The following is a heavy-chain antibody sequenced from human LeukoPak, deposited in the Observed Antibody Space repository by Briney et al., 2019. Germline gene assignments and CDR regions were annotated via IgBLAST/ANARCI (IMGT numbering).Heavy chain of an antibody. J-gene: IGHJ4*02. V-gene: IGHV3-43*01. D-gene: IGHD3-22*01. CDR1: GFTFEDYT. CDR2: VNWHGTA. Sequence: GGSLRLSCVASGFTFEDYTMHWVHQAPGKTLEWVSLVNWHGTAYYTDSVKGRFTISRDNSKNSLFLQMENLRSEDTAFYYCVKDLSYESSGSVLEYWGQGTLVTVSS. CDR3: VKDLSYESSGSVLEY.